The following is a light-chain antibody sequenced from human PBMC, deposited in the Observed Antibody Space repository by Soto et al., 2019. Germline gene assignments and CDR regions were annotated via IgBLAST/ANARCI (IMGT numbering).Light chain of an antibody. CDR1: SSDVGSYNL. CDR3: SSYASSGTLV. J-gene: IGLJ2*01. Sequence: QSVLTQPASVSGSPGQSITISCTGTSSDVGSYNLVSWYQQHPGRAPKLMIYAANKRPSGVSIRFSASKSHNTASLTISGLQAEDEADYYCSSYASSGTLVFGGGTQLTVL. CDR2: AAN. V-gene: IGLV2-23*01.